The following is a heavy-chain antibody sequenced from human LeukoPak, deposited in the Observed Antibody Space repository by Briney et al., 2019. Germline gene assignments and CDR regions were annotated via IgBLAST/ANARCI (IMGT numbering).Heavy chain of an antibody. CDR1: GGSISSGGYS. Sequence: KPSETLSLTCTVSGGSISSGGYSWSWIRQPPGKGLEWIGYIYHSGSTYYNPSLKSRVTISVDRSKNQFSLKLSSVTAADTAVYYCARLTYYYDSSGYYDAFDIWGQGTMVTVSS. D-gene: IGHD3-22*01. CDR3: ARLTYYYDSSGYYDAFDI. V-gene: IGHV4-30-2*01. J-gene: IGHJ3*02. CDR2: IYHSGST.